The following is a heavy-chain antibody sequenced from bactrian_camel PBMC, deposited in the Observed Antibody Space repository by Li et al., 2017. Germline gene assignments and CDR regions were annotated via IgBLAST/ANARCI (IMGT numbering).Heavy chain of an antibody. CDR3: AATRLCFGTCSWFHGEYDF. CDR1: GFSFDDSD. CDR2: ISRRGVE. J-gene: IGHJ4*01. V-gene: IGHV3S55*01. Sequence: HVQLVESGGGSVRPGGSLALSCTVSGFSFDDSDMGWYRQAPGNECELVATISRRGVEYYGDLVKGRFTISQDNAKNTLYLEMNSLKPEDTAMYYCAATRLCFGTCSWFHGEYDFWGQGTQVTVS. D-gene: IGHD3*01.